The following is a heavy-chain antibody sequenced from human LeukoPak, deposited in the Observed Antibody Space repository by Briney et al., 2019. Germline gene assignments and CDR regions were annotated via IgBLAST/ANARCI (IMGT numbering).Heavy chain of an antibody. D-gene: IGHD4-23*01. CDR2: VNHSGST. CDR3: AREMGVVTAHGIDV. V-gene: IGHV4-34*01. CDR1: GGSFSDYY. Sequence: SETLSLTCAVYGGSFSDYYWTWIRQSPGKGLEWIGEVNHSGSTNYNPSLKSRVTMSVDASKNQFSLKLSSVTAADTAIYYCAREMGVVTAHGIDVWGQGTTVTVSS. J-gene: IGHJ6*02.